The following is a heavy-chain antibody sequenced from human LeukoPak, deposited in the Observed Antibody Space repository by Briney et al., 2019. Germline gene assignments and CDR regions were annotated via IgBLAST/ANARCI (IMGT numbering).Heavy chain of an antibody. J-gene: IGHJ4*02. Sequence: AGGSLRLSCAASGITFSDYETSWVRQAPGKGLEWLSYISSGGRSIYYADSVKGRFTISRDNAKNSLFLQMNSLRAEDTAVYYCARQSGYYHIDYWGQGTLVTVSS. V-gene: IGHV3-48*03. CDR2: ISSGGRSI. CDR3: ARQSGYYHIDY. D-gene: IGHD1-26*01. CDR1: GITFSDYE.